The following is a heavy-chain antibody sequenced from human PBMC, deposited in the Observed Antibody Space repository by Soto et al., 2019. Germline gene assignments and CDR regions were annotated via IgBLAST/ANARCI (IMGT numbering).Heavy chain of an antibody. V-gene: IGHV3-23*01. J-gene: IGHJ3*02. Sequence: LSLTCAASGFTFSSYAMSWVRQAPGKGLEWVSAISGSGGSTYYADSVKGRFTISRDNSKNTLYLQMNSLRAEDTAVYYCAKVPGYSYDNAFDIWGQGTMVTVSS. CDR2: ISGSGGST. D-gene: IGHD5-18*01. CDR1: GFTFSSYA. CDR3: AKVPGYSYDNAFDI.